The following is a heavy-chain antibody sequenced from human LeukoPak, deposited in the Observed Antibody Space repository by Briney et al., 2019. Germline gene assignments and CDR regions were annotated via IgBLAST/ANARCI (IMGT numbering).Heavy chain of an antibody. V-gene: IGHV4-59*07. CDR2: IYYSGST. CDR1: GGSISSYY. CDR3: ARGGYYPDAFDI. D-gene: IGHD3-10*01. Sequence: SDTLSLTCTVSGGSISSYYWSWIRQPPGKALEWIGYIYYSGSTNYNPSLKSRVTISVDTSKNQFSLKLSSVTAADTAVYYCARGGYYPDAFDIWGQGTMVTVSS. J-gene: IGHJ3*02.